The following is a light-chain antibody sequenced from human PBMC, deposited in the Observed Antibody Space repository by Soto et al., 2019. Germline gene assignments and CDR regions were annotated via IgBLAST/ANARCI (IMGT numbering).Light chain of an antibody. Sequence: QSALTQPPSASGSPGQSVTISCTGTSRDVGGYNYVSWYQQHPGKAPKLMIYDVSKRPSGVPDRFSGSKSGNTASLTVSGLQAEDEADYYCSSYAGSNNSYVFGTGTKVTVL. CDR2: DVS. J-gene: IGLJ1*01. CDR1: SRDVGGYNY. V-gene: IGLV2-8*01. CDR3: SSYAGSNNSYV.